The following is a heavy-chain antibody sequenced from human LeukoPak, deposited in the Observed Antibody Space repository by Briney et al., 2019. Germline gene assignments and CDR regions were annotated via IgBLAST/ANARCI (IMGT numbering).Heavy chain of an antibody. CDR2: IYYSGST. D-gene: IGHD3-22*01. CDR3: ARRYYYDSSGYFRPFYYYYYGMDV. J-gene: IGHJ6*02. Sequence: SETLSLTCTVSGGSISSSSYYWGWIRQPPGKGLEWIGSIYYSGSTYYNPSLKSRVTISVDTSKNQFSLKLSSVTAADTAVYYCARRYYYDSSGYFRPFYYYYYGMDVGGQGPTVTVSS. V-gene: IGHV4-39*07. CDR1: GGSISSSSYY.